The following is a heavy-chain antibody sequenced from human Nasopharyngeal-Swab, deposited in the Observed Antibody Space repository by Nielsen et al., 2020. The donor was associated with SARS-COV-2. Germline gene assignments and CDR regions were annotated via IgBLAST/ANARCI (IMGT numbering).Heavy chain of an antibody. CDR1: GFTFGDYA. J-gene: IGHJ4*02. CDR3: TRDLAEMATGFGY. CDR2: IRSKAYGGTT. V-gene: IGHV3-49*03. Sequence: GESLKISCTASGFTFGDYAMSWFRQAPGKGLEWVGFIRSKAYGGTTEYAASVKGRFTISRDDSKSIAYLQMNSLKTEDTAVYYCTRDLAEMATGFGYWGQGTLVTVSS. D-gene: IGHD5-24*01.